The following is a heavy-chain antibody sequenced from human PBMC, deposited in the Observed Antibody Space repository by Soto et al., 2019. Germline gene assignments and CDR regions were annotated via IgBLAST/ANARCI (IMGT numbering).Heavy chain of an antibody. V-gene: IGHV2-5*02. CDR1: GFSLSTSGVG. J-gene: IGHJ4*02. CDR2: IYWDDDK. Sequence: QITLKESGPTLVKPTQTLTLTCTFSGFSLSTSGVGVGWIRQPPGKALEWLALIYWDDDKRYSPALKSRLTITKDTSKNQVVLTMTNMDPVDTATYYCAHRNGFGESFDYWGQGTLVTVSS. CDR3: AHRNGFGESFDY. D-gene: IGHD3-10*01.